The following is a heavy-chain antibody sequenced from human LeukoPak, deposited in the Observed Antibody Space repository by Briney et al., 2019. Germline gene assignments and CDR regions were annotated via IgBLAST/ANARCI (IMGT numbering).Heavy chain of an antibody. Sequence: SETLSLTCTVSGGSISSTSYYWGWIRQPPGKGLEWIGNIYYSGSTYYNPSLKSRVTISVDTSKNQFSLKLSSVTAADTAVYYCAAPSTTRQYDYWGQGTLVTVSS. V-gene: IGHV4-39*01. CDR1: GGSISSTSYY. CDR3: AAPSTTRQYDY. J-gene: IGHJ4*02. D-gene: IGHD4-17*01. CDR2: IYYSGST.